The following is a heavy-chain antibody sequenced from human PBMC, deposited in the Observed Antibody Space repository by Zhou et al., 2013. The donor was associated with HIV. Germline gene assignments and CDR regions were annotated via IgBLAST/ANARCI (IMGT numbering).Heavy chain of an antibody. J-gene: IGHJ3*02. CDR2: INPNSGGT. CDR3: ARHRRYGDNSYAFDI. CDR1: GYTFTGYY. Sequence: QVQLVQSGAEVKRPGASVKVSCKASGYTFTGYYMHWVRQAPGQGLEWMGWINPNSGGTNYAQKFQGRVTITRNTSINTAYMELSSLRSEDTGVYYCARHRRYGDNSYAFDIWAKGQWSPSLQ. D-gene: IGHD2-21*01. V-gene: IGHV1-2*02.